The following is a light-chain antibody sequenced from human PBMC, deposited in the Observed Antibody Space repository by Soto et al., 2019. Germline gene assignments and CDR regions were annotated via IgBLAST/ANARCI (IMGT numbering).Light chain of an antibody. Sequence: EILVTQSPGPLSLSPGERATLSCRASQSVSSSYLGWYQQKPGQAPRLLMYGASSRATGIPERFSGGGSGTDFTLTISRLEPEDFAVYYCQQYGSSPRTFGQGTKV. CDR3: QQYGSSPRT. CDR1: QSVSSSY. CDR2: GAS. J-gene: IGKJ1*01. V-gene: IGKV3-20*01.